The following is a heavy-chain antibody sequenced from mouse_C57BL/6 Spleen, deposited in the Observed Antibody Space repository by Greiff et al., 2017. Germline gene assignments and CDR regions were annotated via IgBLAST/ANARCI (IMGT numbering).Heavy chain of an antibody. CDR3: TRGGMGYFDV. D-gene: IGHD2-10*02. CDR1: GYTFTDYE. V-gene: IGHV1-15*01. Sequence: QVQLQQSGAELVRPGAPVTLSCKASGYTFTDYEMHWVKQTPVHGLEWIGAIDPETGGTAYNQKFKGKAILTADKSSSTAYMELRSLTSEDSAVYYCTRGGMGYFDVWGTGTTVTVSS. CDR2: IDPETGGT. J-gene: IGHJ1*03.